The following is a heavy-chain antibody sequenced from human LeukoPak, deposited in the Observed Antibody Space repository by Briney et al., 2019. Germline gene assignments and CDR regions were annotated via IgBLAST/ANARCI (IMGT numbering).Heavy chain of an antibody. Sequence: GGSLRLTCAASGFTFSSYNMNWVRQAPGKGLEWVSSISSSSSYIYYADSVKGRFTISRDNAKNSLYLQMNSLRAEDTAVYYCARDGGAMVRGDAHDYWGQGTLVTVSS. D-gene: IGHD3-10*01. V-gene: IGHV3-21*01. CDR1: GFTFSSYN. CDR2: ISSSSSYI. J-gene: IGHJ4*02. CDR3: ARDGGAMVRGDAHDY.